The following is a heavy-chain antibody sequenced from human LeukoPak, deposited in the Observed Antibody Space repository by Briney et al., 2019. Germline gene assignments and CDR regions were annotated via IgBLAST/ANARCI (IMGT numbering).Heavy chain of an antibody. D-gene: IGHD3-10*01. Sequence: GGSLRLSCAASGFTFSSYGMHWVRQAPGKGLEWVAVIWYDGSNKYYADSVKGRFTISRDNSKNTLYLQMNSLRAEDTAVYYCARDGSMVRGVRKGAVDYWGQGTLVTVSS. CDR1: GFTFSSYG. V-gene: IGHV3-33*01. CDR3: ARDGSMVRGVRKGAVDY. CDR2: IWYDGSNK. J-gene: IGHJ4*02.